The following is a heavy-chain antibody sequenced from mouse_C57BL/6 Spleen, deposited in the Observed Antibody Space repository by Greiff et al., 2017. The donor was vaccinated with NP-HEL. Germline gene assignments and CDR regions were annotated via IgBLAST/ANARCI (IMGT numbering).Heavy chain of an antibody. D-gene: IGHD4-1*01. CDR2: IDPANGNT. CDR1: GFNIKNTY. CDR3: AIGRTRTGSFFDY. J-gene: IGHJ2*01. V-gene: IGHV14-3*01. Sequence: VQLQQSVAELVRPGASVKLSCTASGFNIKNTYMHWVKQRPEQGLEWIGRIDPANGNTTYAPKFQGKATITADTSSNTAYLQLSSLTSEDTAIYYCAIGRTRTGSFFDYWGQGTTLTGSS.